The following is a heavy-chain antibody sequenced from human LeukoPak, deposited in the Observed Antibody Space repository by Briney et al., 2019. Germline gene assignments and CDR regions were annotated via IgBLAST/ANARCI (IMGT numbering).Heavy chain of an antibody. CDR3: ARDPDVDGGNSELDY. J-gene: IGHJ4*02. Sequence: ASVKVSCKASGYTFTSYGISWVRQAPGQGLEWMGWTSAYNGNTNYAQKLQGRVTMTTDTSTSTAYMELRSLRSDDTAVYYCARDPDVDGGNSELDYWGQGTLVTVSS. D-gene: IGHD4-23*01. V-gene: IGHV1-18*01. CDR1: GYTFTSYG. CDR2: TSAYNGNT.